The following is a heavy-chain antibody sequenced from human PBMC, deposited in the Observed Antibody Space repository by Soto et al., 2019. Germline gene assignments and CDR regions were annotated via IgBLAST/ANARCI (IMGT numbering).Heavy chain of an antibody. CDR2: IDRSGST. CDR1: GGSIGSGSYY. V-gene: IGHV4-39*07. J-gene: IGHJ4*02. CDR3: ARGEAFDNYQAR. D-gene: IGHD1-1*01. Sequence: PSETLSLTCTVSGGSIGSGSYYCSWIRQPPGKGLEWIGEIDRSGSTNYNPSLRSRVTISADTSKKQFSLKLSSVTAADTAVYYCARGEAFDNYQARWGQGTLVTVSS.